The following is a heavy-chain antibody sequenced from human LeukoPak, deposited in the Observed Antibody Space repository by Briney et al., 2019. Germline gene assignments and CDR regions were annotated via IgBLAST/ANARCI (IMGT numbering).Heavy chain of an antibody. CDR2: LGYDGRGT. J-gene: IGHJ3*02. CDR3: ARDHMVRGVIISGGFDI. Sequence: GGSLRLSCAASGFTFNNYAMHWVRQAPGKGLEWVSRLGYDGRGTNYADSVKGRFTISRDNAKNSLYLQMNSLRAEDTAVYYCARDHMVRGVIISGGFDIWGQGTMVTVSS. D-gene: IGHD3-10*01. V-gene: IGHV3-74*01. CDR1: GFTFNNYA.